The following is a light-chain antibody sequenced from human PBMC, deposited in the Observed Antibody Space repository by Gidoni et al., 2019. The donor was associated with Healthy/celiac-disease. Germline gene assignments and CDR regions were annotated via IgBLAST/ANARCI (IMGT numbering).Light chain of an antibody. CDR2: GNS. V-gene: IGLV1-40*01. CDR3: QSYDSSLSGSV. Sequence: HSVLTQPPSVSVAPGQRVTISCTGSSSNIWAGYDVHWYQQLPGTAPKLLIYGNSNRPSGVPDRFSGSKSGTSASLAITGLQAEDEADYYCQSYDSSLSGSVFGGGTKLTVL. J-gene: IGLJ2*01. CDR1: SSNIWAGYD.